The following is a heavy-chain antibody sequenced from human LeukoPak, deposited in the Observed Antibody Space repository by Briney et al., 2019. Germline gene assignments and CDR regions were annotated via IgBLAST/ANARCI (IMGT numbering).Heavy chain of an antibody. V-gene: IGHV3-30-3*01. CDR1: GFTFSSYA. D-gene: IGHD4-11*01. CDR2: ISYDGSNK. J-gene: IGHJ4*02. CDR3: ARGDYRDYFDY. Sequence: GRSLRLSCAASGFTFSSYAMHWVRQAPGKGLEWVAVISYDGSNKYYADSVKGRFTISRDNSKNTLYLQMNSLRPEDTAVYYCARGDYRDYFDYWGQGTLVTVSS.